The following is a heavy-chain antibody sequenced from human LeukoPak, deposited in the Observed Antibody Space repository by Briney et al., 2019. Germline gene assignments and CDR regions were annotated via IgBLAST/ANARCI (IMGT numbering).Heavy chain of an antibody. CDR2: IIPIFCTA. CDR3: ARGLWFGELLSVDYYYYSMDV. V-gene: IGHV1-69*05. D-gene: IGHD3-10*01. CDR1: VGTFSSYA. Sequence: SVNLSCKSSVGTFSSYAISWVRQAPGQGLEWMGGIIPIFCTAKYAQKFQGRLTITTDESTSTAYMEVSSLRSEDTAVYSCARGLWFGELLSVDYYYYSMDVWGKGTTVTVSS. J-gene: IGHJ6*03.